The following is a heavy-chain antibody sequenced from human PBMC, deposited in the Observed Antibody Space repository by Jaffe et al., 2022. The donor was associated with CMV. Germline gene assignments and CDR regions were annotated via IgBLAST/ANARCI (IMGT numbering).Heavy chain of an antibody. CDR2: INHSGST. CDR1: GGSFSGYY. CDR3: ARGPAATMIVVVITSAGFDY. Sequence: QVQLQQWGAGLLKPSETLSLTCAVYGGSFSGYYWSWIRQPPGKGLEWIGEINHSGSTNYNPSLKSRVTISVDTSKNQFSLKLSSVTAADTAVYYCARGPAATMIVVVITSAGFDYWGQGTLVTVSS. J-gene: IGHJ4*02. D-gene: IGHD3-22*01. V-gene: IGHV4-34*01.